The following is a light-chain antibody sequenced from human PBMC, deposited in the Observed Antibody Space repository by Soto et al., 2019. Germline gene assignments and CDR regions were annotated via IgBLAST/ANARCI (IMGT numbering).Light chain of an antibody. CDR3: QQRSDWPST. CDR2: DAS. CDR1: QSVGSY. V-gene: IGKV3-11*01. Sequence: EIGLTKSPATLSLSPGDRATLSCRASQSVGSYLGWYQQRPGQAPRLLIYDASNRATCIPARFSGSGSGTDFTLTISSLEPEDFTVYDCQQRSDWPSTFGGETKVEIK. J-gene: IGKJ4*01.